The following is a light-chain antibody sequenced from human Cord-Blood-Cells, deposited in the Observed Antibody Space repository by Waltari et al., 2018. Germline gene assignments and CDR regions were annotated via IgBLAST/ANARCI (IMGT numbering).Light chain of an antibody. CDR2: LEGSGSY. Sequence: QPVLTQSSSASASLGSSVKLTCTLSSGHSSYIIAWHQQQPGKAPRYLMKLEGSGSYNKGSGDPDRFSGSSSGADRYLTISNLQSEDEADYYCETWDSNIWVFGGGTKLTVL. CDR3: ETWDSNIWV. J-gene: IGLJ3*02. V-gene: IGLV4-60*03. CDR1: SGHSSYI.